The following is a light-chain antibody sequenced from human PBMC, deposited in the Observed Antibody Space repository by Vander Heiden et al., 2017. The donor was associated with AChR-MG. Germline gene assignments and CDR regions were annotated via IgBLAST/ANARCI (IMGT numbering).Light chain of an antibody. V-gene: IGLV2-8*01. CDR3: ISYAGSNSYV. CDR1: SSDVGGYNY. CDR2: AVS. Sequence: QSALTQPPSAPGSPGQSVTISCTGTSSDVGGYNYVYWYQQHPGKAPKVIIYAVSKRPSGVPDRFSGSKSDNTASLTVSGLQPEDEADYYCISYAGSNSYVFGTGTKLSVL. J-gene: IGLJ1*01.